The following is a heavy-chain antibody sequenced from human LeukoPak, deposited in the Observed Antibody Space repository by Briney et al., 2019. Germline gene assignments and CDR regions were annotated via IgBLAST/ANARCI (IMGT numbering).Heavy chain of an antibody. V-gene: IGHV4-4*07. Sequence: PSETLSLTCTVSGVSISSYYWSWIRQPAGKGLEWIGRIYTSGSTNYNPSLKSRVTMSADTSKNQFSLKLSSVTAADTAVYFCARDSYYYDSSGYSRFDYWGQGTLVTVSS. D-gene: IGHD3-22*01. CDR1: GVSISSYY. J-gene: IGHJ4*02. CDR2: IYTSGST. CDR3: ARDSYYYDSSGYSRFDY.